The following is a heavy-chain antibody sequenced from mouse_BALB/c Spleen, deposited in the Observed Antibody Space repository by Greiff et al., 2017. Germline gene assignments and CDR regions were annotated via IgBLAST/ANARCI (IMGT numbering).Heavy chain of an antibody. CDR3: ARGGPRGFAY. CDR1: GYAFSSYW. CDR2: IYPGDGDT. D-gene: IGHD3-3*01. Sequence: QVQLQQSGAELVRPGSSVKISCKASGYAFSSYWMNWVKQRPGQGLEWIGQIYPGDGDTNYNGKFKGKATLTADKSSSTAYMQLSSLTSEDSAVYFCARGGPRGFAYWGQGTLVTVSA. J-gene: IGHJ3*01. V-gene: IGHV1-80*01.